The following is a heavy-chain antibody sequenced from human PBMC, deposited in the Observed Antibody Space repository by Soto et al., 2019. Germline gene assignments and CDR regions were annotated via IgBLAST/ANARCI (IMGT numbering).Heavy chain of an antibody. CDR2: IHYSGGS. J-gene: IGHJ3*02. Sequence: SETLSLTCTVSGGSISSYYWSWIRQPPGKGLEWIGYIHYSGGSNYNPSLKSRVSMSLDTSKNQFSLELSSVTAADTAVYYCARPYSGSYWATLDIWGQGTMVTVSS. CDR3: ARPYSGSYWATLDI. D-gene: IGHD1-26*01. V-gene: IGHV4-59*01. CDR1: GGSISSYY.